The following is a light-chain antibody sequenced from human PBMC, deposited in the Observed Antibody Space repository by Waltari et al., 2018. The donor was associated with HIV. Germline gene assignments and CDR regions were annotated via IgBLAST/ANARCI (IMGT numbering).Light chain of an antibody. Sequence: SYELTQPPSVSVSPGQTAPIPCSGDKLGSKFVSWYKQRPGQPPAVVIVQDGTRPSGISERISGSNSGNTATLTIRGTQAIDEADYYCQAWDTSAYVLFGGGTKLTVL. CDR3: QAWDTSAYVL. CDR1: KLGSKF. J-gene: IGLJ2*01. CDR2: QDG. V-gene: IGLV3-1*01.